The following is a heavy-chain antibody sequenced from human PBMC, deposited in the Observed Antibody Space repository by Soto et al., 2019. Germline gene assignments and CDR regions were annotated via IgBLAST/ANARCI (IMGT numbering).Heavy chain of an antibody. CDR1: GGSISSSSYY. V-gene: IGHV4-39*01. CDR2: IYYSGST. D-gene: IGHD5-12*01. CDR3: ARAHSRGYGPSWFDP. Sequence: SETLSLTCTVSGGSISSSSYYWGWIRQPPGKGLEWIGSIYYSGSTYYNPSLKRRVTISVDTSKNQFSLKLSSVTAADTAVYYCARAHSRGYGPSWFDPWGQGTLVTVSS. J-gene: IGHJ5*02.